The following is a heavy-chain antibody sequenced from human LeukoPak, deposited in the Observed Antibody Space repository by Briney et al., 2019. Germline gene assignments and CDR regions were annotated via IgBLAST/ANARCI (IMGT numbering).Heavy chain of an antibody. CDR2: ISAYNGNT. J-gene: IGHJ6*03. V-gene: IGHV1-18*01. CDR1: GYTFTSYG. D-gene: IGHD3-22*01. CDR3: ARGSDSSGYWSYYYYYYMDV. Sequence: GASVKVSCKASGYTFTSYGISWVRQAPGQGLEWMGWISAYNGNTNYAQKLQGRVTITRNTSISTAYMELSSLRSEDTAVYYCARGSDSSGYWSYYYYYYMDVWGKGTTVTVSS.